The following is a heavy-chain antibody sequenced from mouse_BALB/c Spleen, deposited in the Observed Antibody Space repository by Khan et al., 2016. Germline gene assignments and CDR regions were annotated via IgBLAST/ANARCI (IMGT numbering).Heavy chain of an antibody. D-gene: IGHD4-1*01. CDR2: ISYRGRT. CDR3: ARMTGRREFDY. J-gene: IGHJ2*01. Sequence: EVQLQESGPGLVKPSQSLSLTCTVTGYSITSDYACNWIRQFPGNNMEWMGYISYRGRTSYNPSLKSRLTTSRDAAKIRFVLQFNYVTTEETATCYCARMTGRREFDYSGQGTTLTVSS. V-gene: IGHV3-2*02. CDR1: GYSITSDYA.